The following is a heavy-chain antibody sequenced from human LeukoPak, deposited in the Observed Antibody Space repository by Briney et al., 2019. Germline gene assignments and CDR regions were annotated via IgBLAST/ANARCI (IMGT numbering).Heavy chain of an antibody. V-gene: IGHV3-9*01. Sequence: PGGSPRLSRAAPGFTFDDYALHWGPQAPGKGLEWGSVIRWNSGKIIYADCVEGRFTISRDNAKNSLYLQMNSLRAEDTAFYFCEKGPYCDLWSCRDYWGQGTLVTVSS. CDR1: GFTFDDYA. CDR2: IRWNSGKI. J-gene: IGHJ4*02. CDR3: EKGPYCDLWSCRDY. D-gene: IGHD3-3*01.